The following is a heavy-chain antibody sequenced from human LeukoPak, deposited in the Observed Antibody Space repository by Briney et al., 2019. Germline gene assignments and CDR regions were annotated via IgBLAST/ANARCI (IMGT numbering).Heavy chain of an antibody. V-gene: IGHV4-61*08. CDR3: AVGVGGDDWKYYFDY. J-gene: IGHJ4*02. Sequence: SETLSLTCTVSGGSISSGGYYWSWIRQHPGKGLEWIGYIYYSGSANYNPSLKSRVTISVDTSKNQFSLNLSSVTDADTAVYYCAVGVGGDDWKYYFDYWGQGTLVTVSS. D-gene: IGHD1-1*01. CDR1: GGSISSGGYY. CDR2: IYYSGSA.